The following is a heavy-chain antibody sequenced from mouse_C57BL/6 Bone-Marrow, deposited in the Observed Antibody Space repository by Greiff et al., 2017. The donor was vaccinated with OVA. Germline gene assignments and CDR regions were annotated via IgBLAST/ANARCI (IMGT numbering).Heavy chain of an antibody. CDR2: IRTYNGNT. D-gene: IGHD2-3*01. J-gene: IGHJ4*01. CDR1: GYTFTDCA. Sequence: QVQLQQSGPEVVRPGVSVKISCKGSGYTFTDCALHWVKQSHAKRLEWIGVIRTYNGNTHYNQRFKGKATMTVDKSSSTAYMELARVTSEDSAIDYCAREAGYYFYAMDYWGQGTSVTVSS. V-gene: IGHV1-67*01. CDR3: AREAGYYFYAMDY.